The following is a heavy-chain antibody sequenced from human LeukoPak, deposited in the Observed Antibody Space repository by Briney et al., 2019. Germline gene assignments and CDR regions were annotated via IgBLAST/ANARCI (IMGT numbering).Heavy chain of an antibody. CDR3: ARGHVDIVASDY. V-gene: IGHV4-38-2*01. J-gene: IGHJ4*02. CDR1: GYSISSGYY. Sequence: SETLSLTCAVSGYSISSGYYWGWIRPPPGKGLEWIGSIYHSGSTYYNPSLKSRVTISVDTSKNQFSLKLSSVTAADTAVYYCARGHVDIVASDYWGQGTLVTVSS. CDR2: IYHSGST. D-gene: IGHD5-12*01.